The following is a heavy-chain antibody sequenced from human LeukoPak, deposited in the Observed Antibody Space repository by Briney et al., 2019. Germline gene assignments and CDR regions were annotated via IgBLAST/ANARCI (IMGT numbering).Heavy chain of an antibody. V-gene: IGHV3-7*01. Sequence: GGSLRLSCAASGFIFTGCFMSWVRQAPGKGLEWVASIKHDGSEKYCVDSVRGRFTISRDNTKNLLYLQMSSLRAEDTAVYYCATDRGWRTSGYYLYYFEYWGQGTLVTFSS. CDR3: ATDRGWRTSGYYLYYFEY. CDR2: IKHDGSEK. CDR1: GFIFTGCF. D-gene: IGHD3-3*01. J-gene: IGHJ4*02.